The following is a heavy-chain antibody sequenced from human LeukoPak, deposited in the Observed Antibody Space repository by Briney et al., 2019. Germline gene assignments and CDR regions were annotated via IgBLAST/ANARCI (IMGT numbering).Heavy chain of an antibody. Sequence: GGSLRLSWAASGFTFSSYAVSWVRQAPGKGLEWGSAISGSGGSTFYADSVKGRFTISRDNSKNTLYMQMNSLRAEDTAVYYCAKDGSGLAAAVYYFDYWGQGTLVTVSS. D-gene: IGHD3-10*01. V-gene: IGHV3-23*01. CDR1: GFTFSSYA. CDR2: ISGSGGST. J-gene: IGHJ4*02. CDR3: AKDGSGLAAAVYYFDY.